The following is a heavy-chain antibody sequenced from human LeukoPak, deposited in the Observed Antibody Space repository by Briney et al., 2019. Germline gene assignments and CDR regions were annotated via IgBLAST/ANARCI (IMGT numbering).Heavy chain of an antibody. V-gene: IGHV3-33*01. D-gene: IGHD3-9*01. CDR3: ARANYDILTVFDY. CDR1: GFTFSSYG. Sequence: GGSLRLSCVASGFTFSSYGMHWVRQAPGKGREWVAVIWYDGSNKYYADSVKGRFTISRDNSKNTLYLQMNSLRAEDTAVYYCARANYDILTVFDYWGQGTLVTVSS. J-gene: IGHJ4*02. CDR2: IWYDGSNK.